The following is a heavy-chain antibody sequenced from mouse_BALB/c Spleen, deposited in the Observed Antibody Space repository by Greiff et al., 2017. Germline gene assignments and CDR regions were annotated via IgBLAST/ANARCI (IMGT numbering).Heavy chain of an antibody. CDR2: ISYDGSN. D-gene: IGHD1-1*01. CDR1: GYSITSGYY. CDR3: AREGGYYGSSYVAMDY. V-gene: IGHV3-6*02. Sequence: VQLQQSGPGLVKPSQSLSLTCSVTGYSITSGYYWNWIRQFPGNKLEWMGYISYDGSNNYNPSLKNRISITRDTSKNQFFLKLNSVTTEDTATYYCAREGGYYGSSYVAMDYWGQGTSVTVSS. J-gene: IGHJ4*01.